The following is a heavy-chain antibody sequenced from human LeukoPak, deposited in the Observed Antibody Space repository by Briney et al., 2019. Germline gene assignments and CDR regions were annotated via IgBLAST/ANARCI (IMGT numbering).Heavy chain of an antibody. V-gene: IGHV3-9*01. Sequence: GGSLRLSCAASGFTFDDHAMHWVRHAPGKGLEWVSGISWNSGSMVYVDSVKGRFTISRDNAKNSLYLQMNSLRAEDTAVYYCAREGDFWSGFYLDYWGQGTLVTVSS. CDR2: ISWNSGSM. J-gene: IGHJ4*02. CDR1: GFTFDDHA. CDR3: AREGDFWSGFYLDY. D-gene: IGHD3-3*01.